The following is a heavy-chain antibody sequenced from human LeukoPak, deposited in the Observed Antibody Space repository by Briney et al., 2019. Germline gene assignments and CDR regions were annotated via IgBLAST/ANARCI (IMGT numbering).Heavy chain of an antibody. V-gene: IGHV4-59*01. CDR2: LYYSAST. CDR3: AREIDYVFY. J-gene: IGHJ4*02. CDR1: GGSHSSYY. Sequence: SETLPLTCPVSGGSHSSYYWSWIRQPPPTGLEGIGYLYYSASTNDNPSLKSRVTISVDTSKNQFSLKLSSMTAADTAVYYCAREIDYVFYWGQGTLVTVSS. D-gene: IGHD3-16*01.